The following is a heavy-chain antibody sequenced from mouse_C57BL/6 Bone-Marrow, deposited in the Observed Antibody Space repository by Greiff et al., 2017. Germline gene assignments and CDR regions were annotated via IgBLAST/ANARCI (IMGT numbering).Heavy chain of an antibody. V-gene: IGHV1-18*01. CDR1: GYTFTDYN. D-gene: IGHD1-3*01. CDR3: ARGYKDSHYYAMDY. J-gene: IGHJ4*01. Sequence: VQLQQSGPELVKPGASVKIPCKASGYTFTDYNMDWVKQSHGKSLEWIGDINPNNGGTIYNQKFKGKATLTVDKSSSTAYMELRSLTSEDTAVYYCARGYKDSHYYAMDYWGQGTSVTVSS. CDR2: INPNNGGT.